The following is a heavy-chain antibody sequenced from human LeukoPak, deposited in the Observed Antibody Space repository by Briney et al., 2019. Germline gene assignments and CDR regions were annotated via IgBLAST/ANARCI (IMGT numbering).Heavy chain of an antibody. V-gene: IGHV3-48*03. CDR1: GFTFSTYE. CDR2: ISRSGSSI. J-gene: IGHJ6*02. Sequence: GGSLRLSCAASGFTFSTYEMNWVRRAPGKGLEWVAHISRSGSSIYYADSVRGRFTISRDNAKNSLYLQMNSLRAEDTAVYYCARGLYCSSTSCSNGMDVWGQGTTVTVSS. D-gene: IGHD2-2*01. CDR3: ARGLYCSSTSCSNGMDV.